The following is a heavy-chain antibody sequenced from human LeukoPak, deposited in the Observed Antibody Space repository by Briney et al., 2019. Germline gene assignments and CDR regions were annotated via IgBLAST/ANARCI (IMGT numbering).Heavy chain of an antibody. V-gene: IGHV4-39*01. Sequence: PSETLSLTCTVSGGSISSSSYYWGWIRQPPGKGLEWIGSIYYSGSTYYNPSLKSRVTISVDTSKNRFSLKLSSVTAADTAVYYCARQVTAAAAPPHGFDPWGQGTLVTVSS. CDR3: ARQVTAAAAPPHGFDP. D-gene: IGHD6-13*01. CDR1: GGSISSSSYY. CDR2: IYYSGST. J-gene: IGHJ5*02.